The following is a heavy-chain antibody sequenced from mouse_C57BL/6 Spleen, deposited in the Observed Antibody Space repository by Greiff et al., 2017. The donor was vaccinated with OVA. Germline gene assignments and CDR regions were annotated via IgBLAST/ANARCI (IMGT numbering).Heavy chain of an antibody. V-gene: IGHV1-78*01. D-gene: IGHD1-1*01. Sequence: QVQLKQSDAELVKPGASVKISCKVSGYTFTDHTIHWMKQRPEQGLEWIGYIYPRDGSTKYNEKFKGKATLTADKSSSTAYMQLNSLTSEDSAVYFCARLYYYGSSYEGYYAMDYWGQGTSVTVSS. CDR2: IYPRDGST. CDR3: ARLYYYGSSYEGYYAMDY. CDR1: GYTFTDHT. J-gene: IGHJ4*01.